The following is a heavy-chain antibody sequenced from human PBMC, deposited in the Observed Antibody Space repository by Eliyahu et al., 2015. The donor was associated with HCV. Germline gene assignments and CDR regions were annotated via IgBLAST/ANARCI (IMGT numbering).Heavy chain of an antibody. V-gene: IGHV4-59*01. CDR2: IHYSGST. CDR3: ASGGGGIAVAGTGGWFDP. J-gene: IGHJ5*02. Sequence: QVQLQESGPGLVKPSETLSLTCTVSGGSITTYYWSWIRQPPGKRXEGXGYIHYSGSTHHTPPPKSRVTISVDTSKNQFSLNLTSVTAVDTAVYYCASGGGGIAVAGTGGWFDPWGQGTLVTVSS. D-gene: IGHD6-19*01. CDR1: GGSITTYY.